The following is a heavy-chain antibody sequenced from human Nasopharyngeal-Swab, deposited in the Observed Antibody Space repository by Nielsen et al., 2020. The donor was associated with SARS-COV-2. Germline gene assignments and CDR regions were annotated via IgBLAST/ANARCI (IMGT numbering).Heavy chain of an antibody. CDR1: GGSFSGYY. CDR2: INHSGST. J-gene: IGHJ4*02. V-gene: IGHV4-34*01. CDR3: SAAGGNY. Sequence: SETLSLTCTVYGGSFSGYYWSWIRQPPGKGLEWIGEINHSGSTNYNPSLKGRVTISVDTSKNQFSLKLSSVTAADTAVYYCSAAGGNYWGQGTLVTVSS. D-gene: IGHD6-13*01.